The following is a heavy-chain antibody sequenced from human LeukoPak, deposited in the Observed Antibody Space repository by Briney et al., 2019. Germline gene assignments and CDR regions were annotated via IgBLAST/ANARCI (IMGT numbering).Heavy chain of an antibody. CDR2: IRGGGGSA. J-gene: IGHJ3*02. CDR1: GFTFSAYA. V-gene: IGHV3-23*01. D-gene: IGHD4-17*01. Sequence: GGSLRLSCIASGFTFSAYAMMWVRQAPGKGPEWVSAIRGGGGSAFYADSVKGRFTISRDNSKYTLFLQMNSLRAEDTAVYYCARDPSGDYIGAFDMWGPGTMVTVSS. CDR3: ARDPSGDYIGAFDM.